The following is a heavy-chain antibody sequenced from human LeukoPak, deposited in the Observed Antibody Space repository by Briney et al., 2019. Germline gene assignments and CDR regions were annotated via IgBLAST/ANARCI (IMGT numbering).Heavy chain of an antibody. V-gene: IGHV4-59*01. D-gene: IGHD6-19*01. CDR1: GGSISGYY. CDR3: ARDRSGYSSGWYHLGY. Sequence: SETLSLTCTVSGGSISGYYWSWIRQPPEKGPEWIGYIYYSGSTNYNPSLKSRVSISVDTSNNQFSLKVSSVTAADTAVYYCARDRSGYSSGWYHLGYWGQGTVVTVSS. CDR2: IYYSGST. J-gene: IGHJ4*02.